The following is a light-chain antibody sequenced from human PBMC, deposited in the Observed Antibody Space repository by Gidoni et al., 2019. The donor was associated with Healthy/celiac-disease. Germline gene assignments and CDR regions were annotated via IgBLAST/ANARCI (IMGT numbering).Light chain of an antibody. Sequence: IVLTPSPATLSLSPGERATLPCRASQSVSSYLDWYQQKPGQAPRLLIYDASNRATGIPARFSGSGSGTDFTLTISSLEPEDIAVYYCQQRGNWPLTFGGGTKVEIK. CDR3: QQRGNWPLT. CDR2: DAS. V-gene: IGKV3-11*01. CDR1: QSVSSY. J-gene: IGKJ4*01.